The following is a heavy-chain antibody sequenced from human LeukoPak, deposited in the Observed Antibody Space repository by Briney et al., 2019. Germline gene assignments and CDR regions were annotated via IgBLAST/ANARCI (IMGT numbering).Heavy chain of an antibody. CDR1: GFTFSDHY. V-gene: IGHV3-11*04. J-gene: IGHJ4*02. D-gene: IGHD4/OR15-4a*01. CDR2: IGGSGSPI. Sequence: GGSLRLSCAASGFTFSDHYMSWIRQAPGKGLEWVSYIGGSGSPIYYADSVKGRFTTSRDNAKNSLFLQMDSLRAEDTAVYYCARDRRPSVYGGLDNWGQGTLVTVSS. CDR3: ARDRRPSVYGGLDN.